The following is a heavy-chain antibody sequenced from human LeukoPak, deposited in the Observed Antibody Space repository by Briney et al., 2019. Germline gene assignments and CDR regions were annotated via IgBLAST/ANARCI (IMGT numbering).Heavy chain of an antibody. V-gene: IGHV3-9*03. D-gene: IGHD3-10*01. CDR3: AKGGNYYGSADMDV. CDR2: ISWNSGSI. CDR1: GFTFDDYA. J-gene: IGHJ6*03. Sequence: GRSLRLSCAASGFTFDDYAMHWDRQAPGKGLEWVSGISWNSGSIGYADSVKGRFTISRDNAKNSLYLQMNSLRAEDMALYYCAKGGNYYGSADMDVWGKGTTVTVSS.